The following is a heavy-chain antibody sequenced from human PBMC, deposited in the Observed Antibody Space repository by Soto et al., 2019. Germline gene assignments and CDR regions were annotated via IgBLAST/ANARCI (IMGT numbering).Heavy chain of an antibody. V-gene: IGHV4-59*01. CDR1: GGSISSYY. CDR2: IYYSGST. CDR3: ARGDRSSWYSFDY. J-gene: IGHJ4*02. Sequence: SETLSLTCTVSGGSISSYYWSWIRQPPGKGLEWIGYIYYSGSTNYNPSLKSRVTISVDTSKNQFSLKLSSVTAADTAVYYCARGDRSSWYSFDYWGQGTLVTVSS. D-gene: IGHD6-13*01.